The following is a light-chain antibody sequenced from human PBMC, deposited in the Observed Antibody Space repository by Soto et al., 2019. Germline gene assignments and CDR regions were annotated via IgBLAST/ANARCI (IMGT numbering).Light chain of an antibody. CDR3: GTWDSSLNGVV. Sequence: QSVLTQPPSVSAAPGQKVTISCSGSTSNIGNNYVSWYQQFPGTAPKLLIYDNDKRPSGIPDRFSGSKSGTSATLGITGLQTGDEADYYCGTWDSSLNGVVFGGGTKLTVL. CDR2: DND. CDR1: TSNIGNNY. J-gene: IGLJ2*01. V-gene: IGLV1-51*01.